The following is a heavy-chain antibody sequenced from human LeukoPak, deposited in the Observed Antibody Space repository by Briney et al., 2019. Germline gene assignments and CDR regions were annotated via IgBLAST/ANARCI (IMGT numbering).Heavy chain of an antibody. CDR1: GFTFSSYG. J-gene: IGHJ3*02. CDR3: AKNQFDI. CDR2: ISYDGSSK. D-gene: IGHD1-14*01. Sequence: GRSLRLSCAASGFTFSSYGMHWVRQAPGKGLEWVAVISYDGSSKYYADSVKGRFTISRDNSKNTLYLQMNSLRAEDTAVYYCAKNQFDIWGQGTMVTVSS. V-gene: IGHV3-30*18.